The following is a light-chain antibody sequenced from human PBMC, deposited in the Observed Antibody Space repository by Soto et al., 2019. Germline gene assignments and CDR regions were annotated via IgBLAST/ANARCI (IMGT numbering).Light chain of an antibody. CDR1: SSDVGRYNL. CDR2: EDS. Sequence: QSALTQPASVSGSPGPSITIPCTGTSSDVGRYNLVSWYQQHPGKAPKLMIYEDSNRPPGVSNRLSASKSGNTASLTISGVQAEDEVDDYCCSYAGSSTFVLFGGGTKLTVL. V-gene: IGLV2-23*02. J-gene: IGLJ2*01. CDR3: CSYAGSSTFVL.